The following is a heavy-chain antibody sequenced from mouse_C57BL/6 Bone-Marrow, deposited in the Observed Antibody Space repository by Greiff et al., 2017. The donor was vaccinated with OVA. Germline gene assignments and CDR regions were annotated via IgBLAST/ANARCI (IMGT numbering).Heavy chain of an antibody. V-gene: IGHV1-74*01. D-gene: IGHD2-1*01. CDR2: IHPSDSDT. Sequence: QVHVKQPGAELVKPGASVKVSCKASGYTFTSYWMHWVKQRPGQGLEWIGRIHPSDSDTNSNQKFKGKATLTVDKSSSTAYMQLSSLTSEDSAVDYCATIYGNYWYFDVWGTGTTVTVSS. CDR3: ATIYGNYWYFDV. CDR1: GYTFTSYW. J-gene: IGHJ1*03.